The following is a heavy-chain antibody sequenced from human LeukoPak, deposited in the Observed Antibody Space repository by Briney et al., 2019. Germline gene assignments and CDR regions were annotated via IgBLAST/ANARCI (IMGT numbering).Heavy chain of an antibody. CDR3: AKIKGYYSRGGMDV. D-gene: IGHD3-10*01. CDR2: FLPGCGDT. J-gene: IGHJ6*02. V-gene: IGHV1-46*01. CDR1: GYSFTSQF. Sequence: GASVKVSCKASGYSFTSQFLHWVRQAPGQGLEWMGIFLPGCGDTFYAQKFQGRVTMTSDASTNTVYMELSSLRSDDTAVYYCAKIKGYYSRGGMDVWGQGTTVTVSS.